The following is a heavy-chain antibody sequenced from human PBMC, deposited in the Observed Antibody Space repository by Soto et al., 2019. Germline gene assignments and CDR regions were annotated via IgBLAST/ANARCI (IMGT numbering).Heavy chain of an antibody. V-gene: IGHV3-23*01. Sequence: PGGSLRLSCAASGFTFSSYAMSWVRQAPGKGLEWVSAISGSGGSTHYADSVKGRFTISRDNSKNTLYLQMNSLRAEDTAVYYCAKDTPEGGYDFWSGYYTWPPPTYNWFDPWGQGTLVTVSS. CDR1: GFTFSSYA. CDR2: ISGSGGST. CDR3: AKDTPEGGYDFWSGYYTWPPPTYNWFDP. J-gene: IGHJ5*02. D-gene: IGHD3-3*01.